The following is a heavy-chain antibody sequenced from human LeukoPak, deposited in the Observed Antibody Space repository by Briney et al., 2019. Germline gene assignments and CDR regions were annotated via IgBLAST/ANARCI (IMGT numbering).Heavy chain of an antibody. CDR3: ARDIAAAGIRDY. CDR1: GYTFTGYY. CDR2: INPNSGGT. V-gene: IGHV1-2*02. J-gene: IGHJ4*02. D-gene: IGHD6-13*01. Sequence: ASVKVSCKASGYTFTGYYMHWVRQAPGQWLEWMGWINPNSGGTNYAQKFQGRVTMTRDTSISTAYMELSRLRSDDTAVYYCARDIAAAGIRDYWGQGTLVTVSS.